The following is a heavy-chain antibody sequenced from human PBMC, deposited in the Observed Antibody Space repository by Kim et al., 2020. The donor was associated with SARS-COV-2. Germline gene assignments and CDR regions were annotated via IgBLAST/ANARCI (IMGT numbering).Heavy chain of an antibody. Sequence: GGSLRLSCAASGFTFSSYEMNWVRQAPGKGLEWVSYISSSGSTIYYADSVKGRFTISRDNAKNSLYLQMNSLRAEDTAVYYCARTDYDSSGYYYEAYYYYGMDVWGQGTTVTVSS. V-gene: IGHV3-48*03. CDR3: ARTDYDSSGYYYEAYYYYGMDV. CDR1: GFTFSSYE. CDR2: ISSSGSTI. D-gene: IGHD3-22*01. J-gene: IGHJ6*02.